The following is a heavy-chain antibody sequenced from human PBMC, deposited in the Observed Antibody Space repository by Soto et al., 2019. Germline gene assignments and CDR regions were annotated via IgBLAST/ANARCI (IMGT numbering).Heavy chain of an antibody. CDR2: ISAAGTTI. Sequence: GGSLRLSCAASGFTFSGYNLNWVRQGPGKGLDWISFISAAGTTINYADSVKGRFTISRDNAKNSLYLQMNSLRDEDTAVYYCARVRIPLTGTGGFYFDYWGQGALVTVSS. V-gene: IGHV3-48*02. CDR1: GFTFSGYN. J-gene: IGHJ4*02. CDR3: ARVRIPLTGTGGFYFDY. D-gene: IGHD6-19*01.